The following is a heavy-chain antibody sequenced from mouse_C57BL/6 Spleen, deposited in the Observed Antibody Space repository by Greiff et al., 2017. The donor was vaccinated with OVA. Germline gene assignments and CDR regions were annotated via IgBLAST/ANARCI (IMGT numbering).Heavy chain of an antibody. D-gene: IGHD4-1*01. J-gene: IGHJ4*01. CDR2: IDPSDSCT. CDR1: GYTFTSYW. Sequence: QVQLKQPGAELVRPGTSVKLSCKASGYTFTSYWMPWVKQRPGQGLEWIGVIDPSDSCTTSNQKFKGKATLTVDTSSSTAYMQLSSLTSEDSAVYYCARLGLGRAMDYWGQGTSVTVSS. CDR3: ARLGLGRAMDY. V-gene: IGHV1-59*01.